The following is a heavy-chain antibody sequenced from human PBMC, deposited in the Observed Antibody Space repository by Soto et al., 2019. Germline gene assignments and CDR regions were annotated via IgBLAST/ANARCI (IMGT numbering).Heavy chain of an antibody. CDR2: TSYDGSNK. CDR3: ARWGTTGGGDV. J-gene: IGHJ4*02. CDR1: GFTFRSYV. D-gene: IGHD3-16*01. V-gene: IGHV3-30*03. Sequence: QVQLVESGGGVVQPGTSLRLSCVGSGFTFRSYVIHWVRQAPGKGLEWVSLTSYDGSNKYYDYSVKGRFTISRDNPRNIVDLQMDRLILEDTALYYCARWGTTGGGDVWGQGTLVSFSS.